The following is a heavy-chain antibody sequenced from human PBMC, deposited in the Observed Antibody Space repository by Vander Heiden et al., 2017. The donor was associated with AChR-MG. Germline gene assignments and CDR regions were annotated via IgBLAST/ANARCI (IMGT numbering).Heavy chain of an antibody. CDR1: GYTFTSYA. CDR2: INTNTGKP. D-gene: IGHD2-15*01. J-gene: IGHJ6*03. V-gene: IGHV7-4-1*02. Sequence: QVQLVQSGSELKKPGASVKVSCKASGYTFTSYAMNWVRQAPGQGVEWMGWINTNTGKPTYAQGFTGRFVFSLDTSVSTAYLQISSLKAEDTAVYYCARVPGPGYCSGGSCYGGYYYYYMDVWGKGTTVTVSS. CDR3: ARVPGPGYCSGGSCYGGYYYYYMDV.